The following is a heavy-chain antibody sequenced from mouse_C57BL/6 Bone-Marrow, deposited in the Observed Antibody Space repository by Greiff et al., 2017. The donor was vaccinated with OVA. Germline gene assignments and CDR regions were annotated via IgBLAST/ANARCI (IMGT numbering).Heavy chain of an antibody. CDR2: ISYDGSN. V-gene: IGHV3-6*01. CDR3: ARDLYGSSPFAY. J-gene: IGHJ3*01. Sequence: DVKLQESGPGLVKPSQSLSLTCSVTGYSITSGYYWNWIRQFPGNKLEWMGYISYDGSNNYNPSLKNRISITRDTSKNQFFLKLNSVTTEDTATYYCARDLYGSSPFAYWGQGTLVTVSA. CDR1: GYSITSGYY. D-gene: IGHD1-1*01.